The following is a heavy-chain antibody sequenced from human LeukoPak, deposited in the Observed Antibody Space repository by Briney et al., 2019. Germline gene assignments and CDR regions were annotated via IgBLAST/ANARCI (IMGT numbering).Heavy chain of an antibody. V-gene: IGHV4-34*01. CDR2: INHSGST. Sequence: SETLSLTCGVYGGSFSDYYWSWIRQPPGKGLEWIGEINHSGSTNYNPSLKSRVTISVDTSKNQFSLEVNSVTAADTAVYYCARRGYTYGWGWFDPWGQGTLVTVSS. D-gene: IGHD5-18*01. J-gene: IGHJ5*02. CDR1: GGSFSDYY. CDR3: ARRGYTYGWGWFDP.